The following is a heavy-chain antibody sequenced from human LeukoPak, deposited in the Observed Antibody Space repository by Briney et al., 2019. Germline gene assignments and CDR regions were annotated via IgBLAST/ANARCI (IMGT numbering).Heavy chain of an antibody. J-gene: IGHJ4*02. V-gene: IGHV3-23*01. D-gene: IGHD3-22*01. Sequence: DPGGSLRLSCAASGFTFSSYAMSWVRQAPVKALEWVSAISGSGGSTYYADSVKGRFTISRDNSKNTLYLQMNSLRAEDTAVYYCAEEDYYDSSGYSGYWGQGTLVTVSS. CDR2: ISGSGGST. CDR3: AEEDYYDSSGYSGY. CDR1: GFTFSSYA.